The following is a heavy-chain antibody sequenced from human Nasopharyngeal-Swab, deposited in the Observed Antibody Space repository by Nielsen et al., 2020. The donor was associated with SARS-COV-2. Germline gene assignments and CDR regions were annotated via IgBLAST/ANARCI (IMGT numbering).Heavy chain of an antibody. CDR3: ARRTHCSSTSCYAYYYGMDV. CDR2: MNPNSGNT. CDR1: GYTFTSYD. D-gene: IGHD2-2*01. Sequence: ASVKVSCKASGYTFTSYDINWVRQATGQGLEWMGWMNPNSGNTGYAQKFQGRVTMTRNTSISTAYMELSSLRSEDTAVYYCARRTHCSSTSCYAYYYGMDVWGQGTTVTVSS. V-gene: IGHV1-8*01. J-gene: IGHJ6*02.